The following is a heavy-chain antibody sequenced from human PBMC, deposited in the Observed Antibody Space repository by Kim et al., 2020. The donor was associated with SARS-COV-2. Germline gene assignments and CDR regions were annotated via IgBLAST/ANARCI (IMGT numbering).Heavy chain of an antibody. CDR2: ISIISSYP. CDR3: ATHKYAYNNQFASFAY. CDR1: GFTFSDYY. V-gene: IGHV3-11*03. D-gene: IGHD4-4*01. Sequence: GGSLRLSCAASGFTFSDYYMSWIRQAPGQGLEWVSYISIISSYPTYAASGKVRFTISRYNTKNYLYLKMNSRIPGDTALYNCATHKYAYNNQFASFAYWG. J-gene: IGHJ4*01.